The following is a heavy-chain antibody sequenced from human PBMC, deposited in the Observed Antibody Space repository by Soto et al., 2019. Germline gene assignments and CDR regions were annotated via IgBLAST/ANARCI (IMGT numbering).Heavy chain of an antibody. V-gene: IGHV4-59*01. CDR3: VGALSEWGRIDF. CDR1: VGASTNYY. CDR2: MYYSGDT. J-gene: IGHJ4*02. D-gene: IGHD3-3*02. Sequence: SETLSLTCAVSVGASTNYYWSWMRQPTGKRLEYIGYMYYSGDTYYNPSLKRRVNISGDASKNQFSLKFRSVTDADPGVYHGVGALSEWGRIDFWGQGTLFRVSS.